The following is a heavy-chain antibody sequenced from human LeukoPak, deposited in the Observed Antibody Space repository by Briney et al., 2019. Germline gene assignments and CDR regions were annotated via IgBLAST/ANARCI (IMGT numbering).Heavy chain of an antibody. J-gene: IGHJ4*02. V-gene: IGHV3-30-3*01. D-gene: IGHD3-22*01. CDR3: ARNGESSGYLTDFDY. Sequence: GRSLRLSCAASGFTFSSYAMHWVRQAPGKGLEWVAVISYDGSNKYYADSVKGRFTISRDNSKNTLYLQMNSLRAEDTAVYYCARNGESSGYLTDFDYWGQGILVTVSS. CDR1: GFTFSSYA. CDR2: ISYDGSNK.